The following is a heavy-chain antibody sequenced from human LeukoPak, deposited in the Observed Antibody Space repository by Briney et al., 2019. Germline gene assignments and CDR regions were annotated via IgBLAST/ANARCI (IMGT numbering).Heavy chain of an antibody. Sequence: PSETLSLTCTVSGGSISSYYWSWIRKPPGKGLEWIGYIYYSGSTNYNPSLKSRVTISVDTSKNQFSLKLSSVTAADTAVYYCARLSRGLQLDYWGQGTLVTVSS. J-gene: IGHJ4*02. CDR1: GGSISSYY. CDR3: ARLSRGLQLDY. CDR2: IYYSGST. D-gene: IGHD5-24*01. V-gene: IGHV4-59*08.